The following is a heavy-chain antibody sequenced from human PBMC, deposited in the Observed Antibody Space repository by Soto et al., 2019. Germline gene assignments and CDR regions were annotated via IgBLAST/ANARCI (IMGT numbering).Heavy chain of an antibody. V-gene: IGHV1-18*01. D-gene: IGHD6-19*01. CDR2: ISPHNDRT. CDR3: ARDLYYSSGRYFDHDAFDI. J-gene: IGHJ3*02. Sequence: QVQLVQSGADVKKPGASVKVSCKASGYNFTSYGISWVRQAPGQGLEWMGWISPHNDRTKYARRFQDRVTMTTETPTSTVYMELGSLRSDDTAVYYCARDLYYSSGRYFDHDAFDIWGQETVVTVSS. CDR1: GYNFTSYG.